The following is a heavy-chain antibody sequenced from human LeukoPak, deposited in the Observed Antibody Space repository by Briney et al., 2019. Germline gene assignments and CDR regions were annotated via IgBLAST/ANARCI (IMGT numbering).Heavy chain of an antibody. CDR3: AKPKDTAVGRYFDY. CDR1: GFTFDDYA. D-gene: IGHD2-2*01. V-gene: IGHV3-23*01. Sequence: GGSLRLSCAASGFTFDDYAMHWVRQAPGKGLEWVSGISASGGSTYYADSVKGRFTISRDNSKNTLYLQMNSLRAEDTAVYYCAKPKDTAVGRYFDYWGQGTLVTASS. J-gene: IGHJ4*02. CDR2: ISASGGST.